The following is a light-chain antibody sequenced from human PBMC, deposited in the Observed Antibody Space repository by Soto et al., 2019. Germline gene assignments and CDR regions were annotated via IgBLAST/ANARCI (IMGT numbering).Light chain of an antibody. Sequence: QSVLTQPASVSGSPGQSITVSCTGTSDDIGRYNHVSWYQQHPGKAPKLMISEVTNRPSGVSNRFSGSKSGNTASLTISRLQAEDEADYYCASYRTINTYVFGTGTEGTLL. V-gene: IGLV2-14*01. CDR1: SDDIGRYNH. J-gene: IGLJ1*01. CDR2: EVT. CDR3: ASYRTINTYV.